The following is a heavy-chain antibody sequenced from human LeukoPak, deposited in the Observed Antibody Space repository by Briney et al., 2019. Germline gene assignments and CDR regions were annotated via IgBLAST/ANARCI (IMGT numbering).Heavy chain of an antibody. J-gene: IGHJ4*02. CDR1: GFTFSDYY. D-gene: IGHD3-22*01. Sequence: GGSLRLSCAASGFTFSDYYMSWIRQAPGKGLEWVSYISSSGSTIYYADSVKGRFTISRDNAKNSLYLQMNSLRAEDTAVYYCASSPEHSSGYYSREFVYWGQGTLVTVSS. CDR3: ASSPEHSSGYYSREFVY. CDR2: ISSSGSTI. V-gene: IGHV3-11*04.